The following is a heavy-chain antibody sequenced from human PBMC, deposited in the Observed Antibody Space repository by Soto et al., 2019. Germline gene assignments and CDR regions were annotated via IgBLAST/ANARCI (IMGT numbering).Heavy chain of an antibody. J-gene: IGHJ4*02. Sequence: QVQLQESGPGLVKPSETLSLTCTVSGGSISSYYWSWIRQPPGKGREWIGYIYYRGSTKYTPSLKRRITPSVDTSKNQCSLKLSPVTAADTAVYYCARRWGSAADYWGQGTRVTVSS. CDR1: GGSISSYY. CDR2: IYYRGST. D-gene: IGHD2-15*01. CDR3: ARRWGSAADY. V-gene: IGHV4-59*08.